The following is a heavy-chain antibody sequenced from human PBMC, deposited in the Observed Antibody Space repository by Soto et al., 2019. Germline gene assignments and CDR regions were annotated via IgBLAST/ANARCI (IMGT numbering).Heavy chain of an antibody. CDR2: INKSGGDI. Sequence: EVHLVQSGGGLVQPGGSLSLSGAASGFLFSEYAMPWASQAPGKGLEWVSGINKSGGDIEYADSVKGRVTISRDNSKNTLYLQMDSLTAEDTAVYFCAREDGGSPFDYWGQGTLVIVSS. J-gene: IGHJ4*02. CDR3: AREDGGSPFDY. V-gene: IGHV3-23*04. CDR1: GFLFSEYA. D-gene: IGHD1-26*01.